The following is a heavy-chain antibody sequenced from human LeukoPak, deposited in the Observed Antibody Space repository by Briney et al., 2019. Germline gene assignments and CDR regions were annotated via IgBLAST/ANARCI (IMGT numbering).Heavy chain of an antibody. J-gene: IGHJ6*03. CDR1: GYSISSGYY. CDR2: IYHSGST. D-gene: IGHD6-6*01. Sequence: SETLSLTCTVSGYSISSGYYWGWIRQPPGKGLEWIGRIYHSGSTYYNPSLKSRVTISVDTSKNQFSLKLSSVTAADTAVYYCARGASGAARPYPYYYYYMDVWGKGTTVTVSS. V-gene: IGHV4-38-2*02. CDR3: ARGASGAARPYPYYYYYMDV.